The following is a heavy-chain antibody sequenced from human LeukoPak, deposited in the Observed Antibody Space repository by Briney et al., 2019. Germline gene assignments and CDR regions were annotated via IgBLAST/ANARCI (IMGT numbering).Heavy chain of an antibody. Sequence: AESLRLSCAASRFTFSSSSMNWVRQAQAQGLGRVSFISSCYSYINYSDSVRGRFTISRGNAKNSLYLQMNSLRAEDTAVYYCARVGPWVNPDYYYYYMDVWGKGTTVTVSS. CDR3: ARVGPWVNPDYYYYYMDV. J-gene: IGHJ6*03. V-gene: IGHV3-21*01. CDR1: RFTFSSSS. D-gene: IGHD1-14*01. CDR2: ISSCYSYI.